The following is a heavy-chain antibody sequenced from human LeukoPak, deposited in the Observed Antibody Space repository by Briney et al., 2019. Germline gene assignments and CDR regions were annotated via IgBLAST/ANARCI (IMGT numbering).Heavy chain of an antibody. CDR3: ARGLLVRGMDV. J-gene: IGHJ6*02. CDR1: GFPFNVQT. CDR2: IYSGGST. Sequence: PGGSLRLSCAASGFPFNVQTMSWVRQAPGKGLEWVSVIYSGGSTYYADSVKGRFTISRHNSKNTLYLQMNSLRAEDTAVYYCARGLLVRGMDVWGQGTTVTVSS. V-gene: IGHV3-53*04.